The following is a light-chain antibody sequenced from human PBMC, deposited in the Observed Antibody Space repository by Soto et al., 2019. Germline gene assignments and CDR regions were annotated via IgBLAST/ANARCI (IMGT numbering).Light chain of an antibody. CDR3: QQYGSSPGT. J-gene: IGKJ1*01. CDR1: QSVSSSY. CDR2: GTS. V-gene: IGKV3-20*01. Sequence: EIVFTHSPGTLSLSPLERATLSFMASQSVSSSYLAWYQQKPGQAPRLLIYGTSSRATGIPDRFSGSGSGTDFTLTISRLEPEDFAVYYCQQYGSSPGTFGQGTKVDIK.